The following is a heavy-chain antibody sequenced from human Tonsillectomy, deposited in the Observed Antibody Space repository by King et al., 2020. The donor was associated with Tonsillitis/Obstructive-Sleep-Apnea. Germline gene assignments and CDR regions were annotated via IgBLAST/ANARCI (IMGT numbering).Heavy chain of an antibody. CDR3: ARTYSSWSAFDY. CDR2: VSSSGTT. V-gene: IGHV4-59*11. Sequence: QLQESGPGLVKPSETLSLTCNVSGGSITNHYWSWIRQPPGKGLEWIGYVSSSGTTNYNTSLKSPITISVDTSRNQFSLKLSSVTAADTAVYYCARTYSSWSAFDYWGQGTLVSVSS. CDR1: GGSITNHY. J-gene: IGHJ4*02. D-gene: IGHD6-6*01.